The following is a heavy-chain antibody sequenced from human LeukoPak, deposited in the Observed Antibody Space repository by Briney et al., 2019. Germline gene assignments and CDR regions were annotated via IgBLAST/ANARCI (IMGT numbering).Heavy chain of an antibody. D-gene: IGHD1-26*01. CDR1: GFTFSYYG. CDR3: ARDLGTTNYYFDY. CDR2: IWYDGSNK. V-gene: IGHV3-33*01. Sequence: GGSLRLSCAASGFTFSYYGFHWVGHAPDKGLEGVALIWYDGSNKYYADSVKGRFTISRDNSKNTLYLQMNSLRAEDTAVYYCARDLGTTNYYFDYWGQGTLVTVSS. J-gene: IGHJ4*02.